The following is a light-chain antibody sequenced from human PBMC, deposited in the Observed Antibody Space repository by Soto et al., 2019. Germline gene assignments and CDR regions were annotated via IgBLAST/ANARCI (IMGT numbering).Light chain of an antibody. CDR3: LQHNTYPWT. Sequence: DIQMTQSPSSLSASVGDRVTITCRASQSISSYLNWYQQKPGKAPKLLIYAASSLESEVPLRFSGSGSGTEFALTISSLQPEDFATYYCLQHNTYPWTFGQGTKVDIK. V-gene: IGKV1-17*01. CDR2: AAS. J-gene: IGKJ1*01. CDR1: QSISSY.